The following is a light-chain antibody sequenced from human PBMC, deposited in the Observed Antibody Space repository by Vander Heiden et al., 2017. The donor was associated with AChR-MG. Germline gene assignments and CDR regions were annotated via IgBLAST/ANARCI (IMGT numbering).Light chain of an antibody. V-gene: IGLV4-69*01. CDR3: QTWGTGIHVV. Sequence: HLVLTQSPSASASLGASVTLTCTLSSGHRSYAIAWHQQQPEKGPGYLRKLNSDGSHRKGDGIPDRFSGSSAGAERYLTISSRQAEDEADYYCQTWGTGIHVVFGGGTKLTVL. CDR2: LNSDGSH. CDR1: SGHRSYA. J-gene: IGLJ2*01.